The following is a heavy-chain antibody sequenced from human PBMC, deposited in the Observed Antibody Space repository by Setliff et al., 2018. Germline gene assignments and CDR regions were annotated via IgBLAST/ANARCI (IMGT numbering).Heavy chain of an antibody. Sequence: RLSCVGSGFSFSTYSMAWVRQAPGKGLQWVSGIYGGGGNGGRNTFYADSVKGRFTISRDNSKNTLYLQMNSLRAEDTALYHCAKDRVPDGIWDFDSWGPGSLVTVSS. V-gene: IGHV3-23*03. D-gene: IGHD1-20*01. CDR3: AKDRVPDGIWDFDS. CDR2: IYGGGGNGGRNT. CDR1: GFSFSTYS. J-gene: IGHJ5*01.